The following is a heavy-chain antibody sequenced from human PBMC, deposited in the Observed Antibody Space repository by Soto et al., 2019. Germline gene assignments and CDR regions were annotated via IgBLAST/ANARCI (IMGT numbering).Heavy chain of an antibody. J-gene: IGHJ5*02. V-gene: IGHV1-46*01. CDR1: GYTFTSYY. D-gene: IGHD6-6*01. CDR2: IHPSGGST. Sequence: ASVKVSCKASGYTFTSYYMHWVRQAPGQGLEWMGIIHPSGGSTSYAQKPQGRVTMTRDTSTSTVYMELSSLRSEDSAMYYCAKDTRSSEVSWFDPWGQGTQVTVSS. CDR3: AKDTRSSEVSWFDP.